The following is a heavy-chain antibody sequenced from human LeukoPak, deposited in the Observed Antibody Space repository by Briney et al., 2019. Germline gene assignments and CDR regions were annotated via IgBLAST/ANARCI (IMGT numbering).Heavy chain of an antibody. Sequence: PGGSLRLSWAAFGFTFSDYYMSWIRQAPGKGLEWVSYISSSSSYTNYADSVKGRFTISRDNAKNSLYLQMNSLRAEDTAVYYCARGYSGYDFDYWGQGTLVTVSS. CDR3: ARGYSGYDFDY. J-gene: IGHJ4*02. V-gene: IGHV3-11*06. D-gene: IGHD5-12*01. CDR1: GFTFSDYY. CDR2: ISSSSSYT.